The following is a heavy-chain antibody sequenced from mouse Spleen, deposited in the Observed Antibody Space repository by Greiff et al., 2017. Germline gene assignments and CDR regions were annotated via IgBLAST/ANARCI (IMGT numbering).Heavy chain of an antibody. D-gene: IGHD2-3*01. Sequence: VQLQQPGAELVMPGASVKLSCKASGYTFTSYWMHWVKQRPGQGLEWIGEIDPSDSYTNYNQKFKGKATLTVDKSSSTAYMQLSSLTSEDSAVYYCARGLLGAYWGQGTLVTVSA. V-gene: IGHV1-69*01. CDR1: GYTFTSYW. CDR2: IDPSDSYT. CDR3: ARGLLGAY. J-gene: IGHJ3*01.